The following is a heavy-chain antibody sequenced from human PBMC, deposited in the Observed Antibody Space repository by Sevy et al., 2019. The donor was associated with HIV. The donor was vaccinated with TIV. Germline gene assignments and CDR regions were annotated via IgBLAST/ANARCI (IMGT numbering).Heavy chain of an antibody. J-gene: IGHJ3*02. D-gene: IGHD3-3*01. Sequence: GGSLRLSCAASGFTFDDYAMHWVRQAPGKGLEWVSGISWNSGSIGYADSGKGRFTISRDNAKNSLYLQMNSLRAEDTALYYCAKDNDFWSGDHDAFDIWGQGTMVTVSS. CDR3: AKDNDFWSGDHDAFDI. V-gene: IGHV3-9*01. CDR1: GFTFDDYA. CDR2: ISWNSGSI.